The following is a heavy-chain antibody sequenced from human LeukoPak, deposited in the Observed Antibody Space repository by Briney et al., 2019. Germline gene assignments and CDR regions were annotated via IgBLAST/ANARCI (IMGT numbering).Heavy chain of an antibody. V-gene: IGHV4-59*01. J-gene: IGHJ6*03. Sequence: SETLSLTCTVSGGSISSYYWSWIRQPPGKGLEWIGYIYYSGSTNYNPSLKSRVTISVDMSKNQFSLKLSSVTAADTAVYYCARIRSDGSGRYYYYYMDVWGKGTTVTISS. D-gene: IGHD3-10*01. CDR3: ARIRSDGSGRYYYYYMDV. CDR2: IYYSGST. CDR1: GGSISSYY.